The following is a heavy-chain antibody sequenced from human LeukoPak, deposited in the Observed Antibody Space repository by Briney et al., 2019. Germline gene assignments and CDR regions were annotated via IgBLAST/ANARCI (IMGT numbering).Heavy chain of an antibody. Sequence: GGSLRLSCAASGFTFSNYGMHWVRQAPGKGLEWVAVISYDGSNKYYADSVKGRFTISRDNSKNTLYLQMNNLRAEDTAVYYCAKGGGYYYDSSGYLHGFDYWGQGTLVTVSS. CDR2: ISYDGSNK. J-gene: IGHJ4*02. D-gene: IGHD3-22*01. V-gene: IGHV3-30*18. CDR3: AKGGGYYYDSSGYLHGFDY. CDR1: GFTFSNYG.